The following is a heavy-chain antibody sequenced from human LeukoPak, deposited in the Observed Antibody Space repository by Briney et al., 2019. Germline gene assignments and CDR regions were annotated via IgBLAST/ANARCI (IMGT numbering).Heavy chain of an antibody. CDR1: GFTFSNHG. V-gene: IGHV3-23*01. D-gene: IGHD3-10*01. CDR3: AKDDAWLRFGE. CDR2: ISPSGDIT. J-gene: IGHJ4*02. Sequence: PGGTLRLSCAASGFTFSNHGMNWVRQAPGKVLECVSGISPSGDITYYADSVKGRFTIYRDNSKNTLYLEVISLTAEDTAVYYCAKDDAWLRFGEWSQGTLVTVSS.